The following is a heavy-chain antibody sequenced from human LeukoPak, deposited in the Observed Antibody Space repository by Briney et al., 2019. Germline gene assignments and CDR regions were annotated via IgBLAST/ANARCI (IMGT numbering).Heavy chain of an antibody. D-gene: IGHD2-15*01. CDR3: AKGGYCSGGSCYSGTYYGMDV. J-gene: IGHJ6*02. Sequence: GGSLRLSCAAPGFTFSSYAMSWVRQAPGKGLEWVSAISGSGGSTYYADSVKGRFTISRDNSKNTLYLQMNSLRAEDTAVYYCAKGGYCSGGSCYSGTYYGMDVWGQGTTVTVSS. CDR2: ISGSGGST. V-gene: IGHV3-23*01. CDR1: GFTFSSYA.